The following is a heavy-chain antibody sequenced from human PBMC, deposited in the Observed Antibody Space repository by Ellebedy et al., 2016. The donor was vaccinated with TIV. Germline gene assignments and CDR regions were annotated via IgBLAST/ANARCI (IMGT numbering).Heavy chain of an antibody. Sequence: GESLKISCAASGFTFSNYWMHWVRQAPGKGLEWVGRIGNKAKSHFTQYAASVKGRFTISRDDSKNSLSLQMNSLNTEDTALYYCARVGYSSSDFDFWGQGTLVTVSS. CDR2: IGNKAKSHFT. V-gene: IGHV3-72*01. D-gene: IGHD3-22*01. J-gene: IGHJ4*02. CDR3: ARVGYSSSDFDF. CDR1: GFTFSNYW.